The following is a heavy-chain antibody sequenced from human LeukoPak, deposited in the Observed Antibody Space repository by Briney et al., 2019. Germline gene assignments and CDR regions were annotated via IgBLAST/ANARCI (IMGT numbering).Heavy chain of an antibody. V-gene: IGHV4-39*01. J-gene: IGHJ4*02. Sequence: SETLSLTCTVSGGSISSSSYYWGWIRQPPGKGLEWIGSIYYSGSTYYNPSLKSRVTISVDTSKNQFSLKLSSVTAADTAVYYCARAGRRYFDWFNTPLDYWGQGTLVTVSS. D-gene: IGHD3-9*01. CDR2: IYYSGST. CDR1: GGSISSSSYY. CDR3: ARAGRRYFDWFNTPLDY.